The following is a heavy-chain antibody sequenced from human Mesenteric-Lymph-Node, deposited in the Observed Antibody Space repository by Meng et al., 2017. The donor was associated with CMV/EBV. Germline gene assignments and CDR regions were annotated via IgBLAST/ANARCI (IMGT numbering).Heavy chain of an antibody. Sequence: KASGDTVTNYSFHWVRQVPGQGLEWMGLINPRGDSTSHAQKFQGRVTMTRDTSTSTVYMELSSLRSEDTAMYYCVRGGRDGYNYVLDYWGQGTLVTVSS. J-gene: IGHJ4*02. D-gene: IGHD5-24*01. CDR2: INPRGDST. V-gene: IGHV1-46*01. CDR3: VRGGRDGYNYVLDY. CDR1: GDTVTNYS.